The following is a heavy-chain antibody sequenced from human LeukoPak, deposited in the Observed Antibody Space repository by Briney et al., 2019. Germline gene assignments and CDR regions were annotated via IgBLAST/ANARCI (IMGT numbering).Heavy chain of an antibody. CDR2: IYSGGST. D-gene: IGHD6-19*01. J-gene: IGHJ4*02. V-gene: IGHV3-66*04. CDR1: GFTVSSNY. Sequence: GGSLRLSCAASGFTVSSNYMSWVRQAPGKGLEWVSVIYSGGSTYYADSVKGRFAISRDNSKNTLYLQMNSLRAEDTAVYYCARPAGTELDYWGQETLVTVSS. CDR3: ARPAGTELDY.